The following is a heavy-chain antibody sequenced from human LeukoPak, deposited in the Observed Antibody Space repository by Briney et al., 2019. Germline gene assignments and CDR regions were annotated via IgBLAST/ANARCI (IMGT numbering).Heavy chain of an antibody. CDR2: IKEDGSEK. J-gene: IGHJ4*02. CDR3: SRGLPEGGYRYGQPGQDY. CDR1: GFTHSSYS. D-gene: IGHD5-18*01. Sequence: PGGSLRLSCAASGFTHSSYSMNWVRHAPGKGLEWVANIKEDGSEKYYVDSVKGRFTISRDNAKNSLYLQMDSLRAEDTALYYCSRGLPEGGYRYGQPGQDYWGQGTLVTVSS. V-gene: IGHV3-7*01.